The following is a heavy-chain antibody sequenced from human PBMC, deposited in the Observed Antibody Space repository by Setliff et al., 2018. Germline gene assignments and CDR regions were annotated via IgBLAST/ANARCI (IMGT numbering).Heavy chain of an antibody. Sequence: SETLSLTCTVSGGSISSGNYYWSWTRQPAGKAPEWIGHIFSKGSTNNNPSLKSRVTISIDSSKNQMSLRMTSVTAADTAVYFCARSLGSGSYYNSRPFYSDYWGQGTLVTVSS. D-gene: IGHD3-10*01. J-gene: IGHJ4*02. V-gene: IGHV4-61*09. CDR1: GGSISSGNYY. CDR2: IFSKGST. CDR3: ARSLGSGSYYNSRPFYSDY.